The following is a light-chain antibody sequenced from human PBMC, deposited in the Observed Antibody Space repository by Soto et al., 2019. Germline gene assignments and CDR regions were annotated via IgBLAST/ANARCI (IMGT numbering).Light chain of an antibody. J-gene: IGKJ4*01. CDR3: QQYDNLSSLT. Sequence: DIQMTQSPSSLSSSVGDRVTITCQASQDISNYLNWYQQKPGKAPKLLIYDASNLETGVSSRFSGSGSGTDFTFTISSLQPEDIETYYCQQYDNLSSLTFGGGTKVEIK. V-gene: IGKV1-33*01. CDR2: DAS. CDR1: QDISNY.